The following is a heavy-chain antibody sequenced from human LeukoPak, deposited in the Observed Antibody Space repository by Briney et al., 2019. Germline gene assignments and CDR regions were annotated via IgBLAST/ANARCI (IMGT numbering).Heavy chain of an antibody. V-gene: IGHV4-39*07. D-gene: IGHD3-9*01. CDR3: ARYRRYFVLDY. CDR2: IYYSGST. CDR1: GGSISSSIYY. J-gene: IGHJ4*02. Sequence: SETLSLTCTVSGGSISSSIYYWGWIRQSPGKGLEWIGSIYYSGSTYYNPSLKSRVTISVDTSKNQFSLKLSSVTAADTAVYYCARYRRYFVLDYWGQGTLVTVSS.